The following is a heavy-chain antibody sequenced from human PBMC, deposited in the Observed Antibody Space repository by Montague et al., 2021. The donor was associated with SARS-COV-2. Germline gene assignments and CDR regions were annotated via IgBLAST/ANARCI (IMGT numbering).Heavy chain of an antibody. D-gene: IGHD4-17*01. CDR2: VYYSGYT. Sequence: SDTLSLTCTVSGDSVSSSDHYWGWIRQPPGKGLEWLGIVYYSGYTYYNPSVKGRVTISIDASKNQFSLKLSSLTATDTAIYHCARRRLREDYFDFWGQGTLVTVSS. CDR3: ARRRLREDYFDF. V-gene: IGHV4-39*01. J-gene: IGHJ4*02. CDR1: GDSVSSSDHY.